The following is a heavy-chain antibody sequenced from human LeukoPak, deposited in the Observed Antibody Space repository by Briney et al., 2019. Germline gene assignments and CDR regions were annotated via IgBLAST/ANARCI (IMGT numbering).Heavy chain of an antibody. Sequence: SETLSLTCTVSGGSIISSDYHWGWVRQPPGKGLEWIGTISYSGNTDYNPSLKSRVTISVDTSKNQFSLKLSSVTAADTAVYYCARFDYGDVDYWGQGTLVTVSS. D-gene: IGHD4-17*01. CDR1: GGSIISSDYH. J-gene: IGHJ4*02. CDR2: ISYSGNT. V-gene: IGHV4-39*07. CDR3: ARFDYGDVDY.